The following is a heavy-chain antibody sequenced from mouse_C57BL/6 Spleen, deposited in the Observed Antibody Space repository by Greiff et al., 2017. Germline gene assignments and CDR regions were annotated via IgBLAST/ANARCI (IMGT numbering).Heavy chain of an antibody. CDR3: AREYYYGSSHAMDY. CDR1: GYTFTSYW. CDR2: IYPGSGST. D-gene: IGHD1-1*01. J-gene: IGHJ4*01. V-gene: IGHV1-55*01. Sequence: VQLQESGAELVKPGASVKMSCKASGYTFTSYWITWVKQRPGQGLEWIGDIYPGSGSTNYNEKFKSKATLTVDTSSSTAYMQLSSLTSEDSAVYYCAREYYYGSSHAMDYWGQGTSVTVSS.